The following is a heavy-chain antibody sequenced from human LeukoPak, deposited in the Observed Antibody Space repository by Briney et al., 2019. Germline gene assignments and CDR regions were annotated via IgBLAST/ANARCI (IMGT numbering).Heavy chain of an antibody. D-gene: IGHD3-9*01. Sequence: SETLSLTCTVSGGSISVGDYYWGWVRQPPGKGLEWVGSMSYSGRIFYNPSLKSRVTISVHTSKNPFSLDLSSVTAADTAKYFCVRHDYDILTGYTINWFDPWGPGTLVTVSS. V-gene: IGHV4-39*01. CDR1: GGSISVGDYY. CDR2: MSYSGRI. J-gene: IGHJ5*02. CDR3: VRHDYDILTGYTINWFDP.